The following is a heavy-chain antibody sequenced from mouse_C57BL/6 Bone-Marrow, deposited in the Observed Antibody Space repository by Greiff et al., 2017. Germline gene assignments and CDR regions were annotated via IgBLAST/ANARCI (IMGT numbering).Heavy chain of an antibody. CDR1: GYTFTSYW. CDR2: IHPNSGST. CDR3: VYDYDGYAMDY. D-gene: IGHD2-4*01. V-gene: IGHV1-64*01. J-gene: IGHJ4*01. Sequence: QVQLKQPGAELVKPGASVKLSCKASGYTFTSYWMHWVKQRPGQGLEWIGMIHPNSGSTNYNEKFKSKATLTVDKSSSTAYMQLSSLTSEDSAVYYCVYDYDGYAMDYWGQGTSVTGSS.